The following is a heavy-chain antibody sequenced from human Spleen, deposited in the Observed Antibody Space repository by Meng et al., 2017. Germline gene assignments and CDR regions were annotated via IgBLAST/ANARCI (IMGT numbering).Heavy chain of an antibody. CDR2: IKQDGSEK. Sequence: GESLKISCAASGFTFSSYWMSWVRQAPGKGLEWVANIKQDGSEKYYVDSVKGRFTISRDNSKNTLYLQMNSLRAEDTAVYYCARTYYYDSSGYYGYFQHWGQGTLVTVSS. V-gene: IGHV3-7*03. J-gene: IGHJ1*01. D-gene: IGHD3-22*01. CDR3: ARTYYYDSSGYYGYFQH. CDR1: GFTFSSYW.